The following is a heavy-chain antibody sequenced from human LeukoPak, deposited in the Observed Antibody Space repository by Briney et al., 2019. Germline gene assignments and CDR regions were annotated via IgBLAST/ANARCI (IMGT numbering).Heavy chain of an antibody. CDR1: GGSISSYY. CDR3: ARVGCTNGVCYDFDY. J-gene: IGHJ4*02. D-gene: IGHD2-8*01. V-gene: IGHV4-4*07. Sequence: SETLSPTCTVSGGSISSYYWSWIRQPAGKGLEWIGRIYTSGSTNYNPSLKSRVTMSVDTSKNQFSLKLSSVTAADTAVYYCARVGCTNGVCYDFDYWGQGTLVTVSS. CDR2: IYTSGST.